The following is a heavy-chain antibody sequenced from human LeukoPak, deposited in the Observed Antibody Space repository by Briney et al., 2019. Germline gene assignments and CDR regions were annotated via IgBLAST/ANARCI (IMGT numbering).Heavy chain of an antibody. CDR2: IIPLFGAP. CDR1: GYTFITSG. CDR3: TMGPTASLGRPFER. D-gene: IGHD3-9*01. J-gene: IGHJ4*02. V-gene: IGHV1-69*06. Sequence: SVKVSCKASGYTFITSGITWVRQAPGHGLEWMGRIIPLFGAPSYAQRFQGNVTISADKSTDTTYMELTRLTSEDTAVYYCTMGPTASLGRPFERWGQGTLVTVSS.